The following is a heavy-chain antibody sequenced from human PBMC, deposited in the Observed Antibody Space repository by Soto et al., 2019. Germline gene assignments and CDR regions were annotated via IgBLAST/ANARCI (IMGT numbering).Heavy chain of an antibody. CDR3: AKDLGAVDDY. CDR2: ISYDGSNK. Sequence: QVQLVESGGGVVQPGRSLRLSCAASGFNFRTYGMHWVRQAPGKRLEWVSLISYDGSNKYYADSVKGRITISRDNSKYTVYLQMNSLRAEDTDVYYCAKDLGAVDDYWGQGTLVTVSS. J-gene: IGHJ4*02. V-gene: IGHV3-30*18. CDR1: GFNFRTYG. D-gene: IGHD6-19*01.